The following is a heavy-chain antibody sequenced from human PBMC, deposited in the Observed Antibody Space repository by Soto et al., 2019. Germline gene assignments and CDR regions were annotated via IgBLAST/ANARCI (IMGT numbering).Heavy chain of an antibody. CDR1: GYTFNNYG. CDR3: TRAPLGGPYCTNSVCYSY. V-gene: IGHV1-18*04. Sequence: QVQLVQSGGEVKRPGASVKVSCKASGYTFNNYGISWVRQAPGQGLEWMGWININNGDINYAQKFQGRVSMTTDTSANTAYMELRSLRSDDTAVYYCTRAPLGGPYCTNSVCYSYWGQGTLVTVSS. CDR2: ININNGDI. D-gene: IGHD2-8*01. J-gene: IGHJ4*02.